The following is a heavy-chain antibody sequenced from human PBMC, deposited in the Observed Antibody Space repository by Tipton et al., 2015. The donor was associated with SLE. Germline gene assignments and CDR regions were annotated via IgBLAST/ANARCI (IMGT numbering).Heavy chain of an antibody. V-gene: IGHV4-38-2*02. Sequence: TLSLTCAVSGSSINRGYYWGWIRLPPGKGLEWIGSIYYSGSTYYNPSLKSRVTISIDTSKNQFSLKLSSVTAADTAVYYCARDTAHYGSGDGAFDIWGQGTMVTVSS. D-gene: IGHD3-10*01. CDR2: IYYSGST. CDR1: GSSINRGYY. J-gene: IGHJ3*02. CDR3: ARDTAHYGSGDGAFDI.